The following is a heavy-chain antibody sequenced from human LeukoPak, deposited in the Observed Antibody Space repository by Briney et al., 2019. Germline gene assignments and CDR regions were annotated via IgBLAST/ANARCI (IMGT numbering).Heavy chain of an antibody. V-gene: IGHV3-21*01. J-gene: IGHJ4*02. D-gene: IGHD3-3*01. Sequence: GGSLRLSCAASGFTFSSYSMNWVRQAPGKGLEWVSSISSSSSYIYYADSVKGRFTISRDNAKNSLYLQMNSLRAEDTAVYYCARGGGSEITIFGVVINYFDYWGQRTLVTVSS. CDR1: GFTFSSYS. CDR3: ARGGGSEITIFGVVINYFDY. CDR2: ISSSSSYI.